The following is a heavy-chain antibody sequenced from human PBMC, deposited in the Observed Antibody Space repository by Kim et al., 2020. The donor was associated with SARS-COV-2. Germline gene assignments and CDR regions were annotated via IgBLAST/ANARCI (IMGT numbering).Heavy chain of an antibody. V-gene: IGHV3-11*04. J-gene: IGHJ4*02. D-gene: IGHD3-9*01. CDR3: ARRLTSFLVHAGDY. Sequence: ADSVKGRFTISRDNAKNSLYLQMNSLRAEDTAVYYCARRLTSFLVHAGDYWGQGTLVTVSS.